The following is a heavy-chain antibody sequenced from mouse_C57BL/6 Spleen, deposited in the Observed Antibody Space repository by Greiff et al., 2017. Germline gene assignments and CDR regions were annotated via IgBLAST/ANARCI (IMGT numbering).Heavy chain of an antibody. V-gene: IGHV1-72*01. CDR1: GYTFTSYW. Sequence: QVQLQQSGAELVKPGASVKLSCKASGYTFTSYWMHWVKQRPGRGLEWIGRIDPNSGGTKYNEKFKSKATLTVDKPSSTAYMQLSSLTSEDSAVYYCAREEMITNYYAMDYWGQGTSVTVSS. J-gene: IGHJ4*01. CDR2: IDPNSGGT. CDR3: AREEMITNYYAMDY. D-gene: IGHD2-4*01.